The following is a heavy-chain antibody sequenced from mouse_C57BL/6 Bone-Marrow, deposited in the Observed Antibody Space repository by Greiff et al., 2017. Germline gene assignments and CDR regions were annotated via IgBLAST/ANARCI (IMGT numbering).Heavy chain of an antibody. Sequence: VQLQQPGAELVRPGSSVKLSCKASGYTFTSYWMDWVKPRPGQGLEWIGNIYPSASETHSNQKFTDKATLTVDKSSSTAYMQLSSLTSEDSAVYNCARRGFYYFDYWGQGTTLTVSS. CDR3: ARRGFYYFDY. CDR1: GYTFTSYW. J-gene: IGHJ2*01. CDR2: IYPSASET. V-gene: IGHV1-61*01.